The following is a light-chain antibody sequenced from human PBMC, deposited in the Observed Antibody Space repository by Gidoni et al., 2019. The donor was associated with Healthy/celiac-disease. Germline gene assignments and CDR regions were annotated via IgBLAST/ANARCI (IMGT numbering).Light chain of an antibody. CDR1: SLRNHY. J-gene: IGLJ2*01. Sequence: SSELPHDPAVSVAFGQTVRITCQGDSLRNHYASWYQQKPGQAPILVIYGKNNRPSGIPDRFSGSSSGKTATLTITGTQAEDEADYYCNSRDTSGNLVVFGGGTRLTVL. CDR3: NSRDTSGNLVV. V-gene: IGLV3-19*01. CDR2: GKN.